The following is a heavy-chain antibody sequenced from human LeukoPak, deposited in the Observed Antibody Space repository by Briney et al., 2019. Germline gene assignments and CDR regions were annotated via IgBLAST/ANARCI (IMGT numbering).Heavy chain of an antibody. CDR2: IIPIFGIA. CDR1: GGTLSSYA. CDR3: ARDLGDYYDSSGYSYGY. J-gene: IGHJ4*02. V-gene: IGHV1-69*04. D-gene: IGHD3-22*01. Sequence: SVKLSCKASGGTLSSYAISWVRQAPGQGLEWMGRIIPIFGIANYAQKFQGRVTITADKSTSTAYMELSSLRSEDTAVYYCARDLGDYYDSSGYSYGYWGQGTLVTVSS.